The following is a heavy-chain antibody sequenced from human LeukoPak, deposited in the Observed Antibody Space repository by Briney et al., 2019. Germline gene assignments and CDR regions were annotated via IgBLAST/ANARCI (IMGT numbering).Heavy chain of an antibody. J-gene: IGHJ4*02. V-gene: IGHV4-30-2*03. CDR1: GGSISSGGYS. CDR2: IYYSGCT. D-gene: IGHD4-11*01. Sequence: SQTLSLTCAVSGGSISSGGYSWSWIRQPPGKGLEWIGSIYYSGCTYYNPSLKSRVTISVDTSKNQFSLKLSSVTAADTAVYYCARRRAPHDYTNLVPFDYWGQGTLVTVSS. CDR3: ARRRAPHDYTNLVPFDY.